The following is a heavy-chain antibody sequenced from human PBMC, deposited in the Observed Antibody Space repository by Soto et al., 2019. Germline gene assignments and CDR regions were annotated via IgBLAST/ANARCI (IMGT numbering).Heavy chain of an antibody. CDR1: GYSFTSYW. J-gene: IGHJ6*03. V-gene: IGHV5-51*01. D-gene: IGHD1-7*01. CDR3: ARQVLELQSSDYYYYYMDV. CDR2: IYPGDSDT. Sequence: GESLKISCKGSGYSFTSYWIGWVRQMPGKGLEWMGIIYPGDSDTRYSPSFQGQVTISADKSISTAYLKWSSLKASDTAMYYCARQVLELQSSDYYYYYMDVWGKGTTVTVSS.